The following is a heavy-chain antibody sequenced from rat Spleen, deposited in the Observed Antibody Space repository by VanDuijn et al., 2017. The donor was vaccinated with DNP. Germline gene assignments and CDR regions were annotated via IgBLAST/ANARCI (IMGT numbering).Heavy chain of an antibody. J-gene: IGHJ2*01. V-gene: IGHV5-7*01. CDR2: IIYDGSGT. Sequence: EVQLVESGGGLVQPGRSLKLSCAASGLTFSDSNMAWVRQAPKKGLEWVATIIYDGSGTYYGDSVKGRFTISRDNAKSTLYLQMDSLRSEDTATYFCARGPNYGVHVDFLDYWGQGVMVTVSS. CDR3: ARGPNYGVHVDFLDY. CDR1: GLTFSDSN. D-gene: IGHD1-11*01.